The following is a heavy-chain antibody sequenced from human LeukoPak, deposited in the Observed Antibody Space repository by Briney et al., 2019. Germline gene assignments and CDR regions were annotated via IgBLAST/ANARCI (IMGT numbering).Heavy chain of an antibody. Sequence: VGSLRLSXAASGFTFSSYAMSWVRQAPGKGLEWVSAISGSGGSTNYADSVKGRFTISRDNSKNTLYLQVNSLRAEDTAVSYCEKGEQQLVMEYYFDYWGQGTLVTVSS. J-gene: IGHJ4*02. CDR2: ISGSGGST. CDR3: EKGEQQLVMEYYFDY. V-gene: IGHV3-23*01. CDR1: GFTFSSYA. D-gene: IGHD6-13*01.